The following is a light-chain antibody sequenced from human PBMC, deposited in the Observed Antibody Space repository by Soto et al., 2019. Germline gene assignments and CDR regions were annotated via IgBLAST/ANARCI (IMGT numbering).Light chain of an antibody. CDR1: SGHSSYI. CDR2: LEGGGSY. Sequence: QLVLTQSSSASASLGSSVKLTCTLSSGHSSYIIAWHQQQPGKAPRFLMKLEGGGSYNKGSGVPDRFSGSSSGADRYLTISNLHFEDEADYYCATWDSSLGVFGRGTKLTVL. V-gene: IGLV4-60*02. CDR3: ATWDSSLGV. J-gene: IGLJ3*02.